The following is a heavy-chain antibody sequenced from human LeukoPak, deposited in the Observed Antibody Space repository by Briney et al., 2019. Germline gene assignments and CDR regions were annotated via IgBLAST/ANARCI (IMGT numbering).Heavy chain of an antibody. CDR2: IYYSGST. Sequence: SETLSLTCAVYGGSFSGYYWGWIRQPPGKGLEWIASIYYSGSTYYNPSLKSRVTISVDTSKNQLSLKLSSLTAADTAVYYCARHEYSGSYYGLSWFDPWGPGTLVTVSS. CDR3: ARHEYSGSYYGLSWFDP. V-gene: IGHV4-39*01. CDR1: GGSFSGYY. D-gene: IGHD1-26*01. J-gene: IGHJ5*02.